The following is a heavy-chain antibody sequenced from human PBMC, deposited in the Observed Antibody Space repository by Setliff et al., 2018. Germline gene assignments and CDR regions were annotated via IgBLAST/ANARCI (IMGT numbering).Heavy chain of an antibody. V-gene: IGHV3-30*02. CDR1: GFAFSTYG. J-gene: IGHJ5*02. CDR3: AKDGKQYYYDSTGYYRNWFDP. D-gene: IGHD3-22*01. CDR2: IRYDGSKQ. Sequence: PGGSLRLSCAASGFAFSTYGIHWVRHTPGKGLEWVAYIRYDGSKQDYADYVRGRFTISRDDSKNTVSLQMNSLRAEDTAVYYCAKDGKQYYYDSTGYYRNWFDPWGQGTLVTASS.